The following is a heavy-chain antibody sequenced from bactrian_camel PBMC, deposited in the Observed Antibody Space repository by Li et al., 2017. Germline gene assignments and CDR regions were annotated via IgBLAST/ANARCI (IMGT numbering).Heavy chain of an antibody. CDR2: INADGGTA. D-gene: IGHD6*01. CDR3: AAGREACGTWYPDEYTY. J-gene: IGHJ4*01. V-gene: IGHV3S31*01. Sequence: VQLVESGGGHVQPGGSLRLSCGASGFTFSTYAMSWVRQAPGKGLEWVSAINADGGTAYYADSVKGRFTISKDSAKNTLALQMDSLKPEDTAMYYCAAGREACGTWYPDEYTYWGQGTQVTVS. CDR1: GFTFSTYA.